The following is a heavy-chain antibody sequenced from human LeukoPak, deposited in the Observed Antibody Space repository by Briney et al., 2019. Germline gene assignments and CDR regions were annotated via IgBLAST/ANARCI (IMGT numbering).Heavy chain of an antibody. V-gene: IGHV3-30*02. CDR3: AKGSSIVGERD. CDR1: GFTFSTYG. CDR2: IRYDENNK. D-gene: IGHD1-26*01. Sequence: GGSLRLSCAASGFTFSTYGMHWVRQAPGKGLEWVAFIRYDENNKNYADSVKGRFTISRDNSKNTLYLQMNSLRAEDTAVYYCAKGSSIVGERDWGQGTLVTVSS. J-gene: IGHJ4*02.